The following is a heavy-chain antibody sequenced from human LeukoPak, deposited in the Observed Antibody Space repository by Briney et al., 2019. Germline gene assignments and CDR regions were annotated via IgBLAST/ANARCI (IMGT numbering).Heavy chain of an antibody. D-gene: IGHD5-12*01. V-gene: IGHV1-69*13. CDR3: ARNSGDDSDPGYYYYMDV. CDR2: IIPIFGTA. CDR1: GGTFSSYA. Sequence: SVKVSCKASGGTFSSYAISWVRQAPGQGLEWMGGIIPIFGTANYAQKFQGRVTITADESTSTAYMELSSLRSEDTAVYYCARNSGDDSDPGYYYYMDVWGKGTTVTVSS. J-gene: IGHJ6*03.